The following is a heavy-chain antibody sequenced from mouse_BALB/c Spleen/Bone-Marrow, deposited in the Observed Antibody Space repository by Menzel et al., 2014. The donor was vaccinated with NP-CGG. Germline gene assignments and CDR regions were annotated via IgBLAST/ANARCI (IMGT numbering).Heavy chain of an antibody. V-gene: IGHV6-6*02. CDR2: IRLKSNNYAT. J-gene: IGHJ3*01. D-gene: IGHD2-3*01. CDR3: TSMRRRGFAY. Sequence: LQQSGGGLVQPGGSMKLSCVASGFTFSNYWMNWVRQSPEKGLEWVAEIRLKSNNYATHYAESVKGRFTISRDDSKSSVYLQMNNLRAEDTGIYYCTSMRRRGFAYWGQGTLVTVSA. CDR1: GFTFSNYW.